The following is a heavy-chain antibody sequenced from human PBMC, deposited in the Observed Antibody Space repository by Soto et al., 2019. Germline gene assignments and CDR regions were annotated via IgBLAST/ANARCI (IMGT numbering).Heavy chain of an antibody. D-gene: IGHD2-21*02. V-gene: IGHV5-51*01. CDR1: EQSFTNYW. J-gene: IGHJ6*01. CDR2: IYLGDSDT. Sequence: PGEHLKISCKGSEQSFTNYWIDWVRQMPGKGLECMGIIYLGDSDTRYSPSFQGQVTISADKSISTAYLQWSSLKASDTAMYYCARPKVTGRLYYGMGVWGQGTTVTVSS. CDR3: ARPKVTGRLYYGMGV.